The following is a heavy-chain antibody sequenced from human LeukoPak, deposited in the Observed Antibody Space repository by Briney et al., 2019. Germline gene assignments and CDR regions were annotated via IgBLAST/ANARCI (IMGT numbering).Heavy chain of an antibody. V-gene: IGHV3-9*01. D-gene: IGHD4/OR15-4a*01. J-gene: IGHJ3*02. CDR2: ISWNSGSI. CDR1: GFIFDDYA. Sequence: PGGSLRLSCAASGFIFDDYAMHWVRQAPGKGLEWVSSISWNSGSINYADSVKGRFTISRDNAKNSLYLLMNSLRAEDTALYYCVKVGASLPDAFDIWGQGTMVPVSS. CDR3: VKVGASLPDAFDI.